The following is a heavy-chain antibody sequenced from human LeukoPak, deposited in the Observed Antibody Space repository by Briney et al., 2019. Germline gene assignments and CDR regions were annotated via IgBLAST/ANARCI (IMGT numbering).Heavy chain of an antibody. CDR2: INPIFGTA. Sequence: GASVKVSCKASGGTFSSYAISWVRQAPGQGLEWMGGINPIFGTANYAQKFQGRVTITADESTSTAYMELSSLRSEDTAVYYCARLFHDYGANPEYWGQGTLVTVSS. V-gene: IGHV1-69*13. D-gene: IGHD4-17*01. CDR3: ARLFHDYGANPEY. CDR1: GGTFSSYA. J-gene: IGHJ4*02.